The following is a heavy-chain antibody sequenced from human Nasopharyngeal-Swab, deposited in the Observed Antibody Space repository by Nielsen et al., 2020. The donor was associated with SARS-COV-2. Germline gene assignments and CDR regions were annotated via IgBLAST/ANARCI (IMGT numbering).Heavy chain of an antibody. Sequence: SKTLSLTCTVSGGSISSYYWSWIRQPPGKGLEWIGYIFYSGSTNYNPSLKSRVTISVDTSKNQFSLKLSSVTAADTAVYYCARDAYSSRGLYYYGLDVWGQGTTVTVSS. V-gene: IGHV4-59*01. CDR1: GGSISSYY. D-gene: IGHD6-13*01. CDR3: ARDAYSSRGLYYYGLDV. J-gene: IGHJ6*02. CDR2: IFYSGST.